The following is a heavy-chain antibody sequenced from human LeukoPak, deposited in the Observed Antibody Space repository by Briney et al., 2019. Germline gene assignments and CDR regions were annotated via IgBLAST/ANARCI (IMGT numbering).Heavy chain of an antibody. CDR2: IYPGDSHT. Sequence: GESLKISCKGAGYSFTSYWIGWVRQMPGKGLEWMGVIYPGDSHTRYSPSFQGQGTITADKSISTAYLQWNSLKASDTAMYYCAISPTVAGSDFDYWGQGTLVTVSS. J-gene: IGHJ4*02. V-gene: IGHV5-51*01. D-gene: IGHD6-19*01. CDR3: AISPTVAGSDFDY. CDR1: GYSFTSYW.